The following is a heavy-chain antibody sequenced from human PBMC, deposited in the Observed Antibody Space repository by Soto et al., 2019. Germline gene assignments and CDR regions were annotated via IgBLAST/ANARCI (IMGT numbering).Heavy chain of an antibody. CDR1: GYTFTSYD. V-gene: IGHV1-8*01. D-gene: IGHD3-9*01. CDR2: MNPNSGNT. Sequence: ASVKVSCKASGYTFTSYDINWVRQATGQGLEWMGWMNPNSGNTGYAQKFQGRVTMTRNTSISTAYMELSSLRSEDTAVYYCARGPILRYFDWLLDRGPFDIWGQGPMVTVSS. J-gene: IGHJ3*02. CDR3: ARGPILRYFDWLLDRGPFDI.